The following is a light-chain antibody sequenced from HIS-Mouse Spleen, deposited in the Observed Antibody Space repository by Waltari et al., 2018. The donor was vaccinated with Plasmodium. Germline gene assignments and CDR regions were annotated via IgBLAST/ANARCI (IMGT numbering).Light chain of an antibody. V-gene: IGKV3-15*01. CDR2: GAS. CDR3: QQYNNWSFT. CDR1: QSVSSN. Sequence: EIVMMQSPATLSVSPGERATLSCRASQSVSSNLAWYQQKPGQAPRLLIYGASTRATGIPARFSGSGSGTEFTLTISSLQSEDFAAYYCQQYNNWSFTFGPGTKVDIK. J-gene: IGKJ3*01.